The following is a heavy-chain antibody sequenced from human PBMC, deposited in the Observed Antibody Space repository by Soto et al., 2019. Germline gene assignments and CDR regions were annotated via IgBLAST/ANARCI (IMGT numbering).Heavy chain of an antibody. CDR1: GFTFSSYG. J-gene: IGHJ6*02. Sequence: GGSLRLSCAASGFTFSSYGMHWVRQAPGKGLEWVAVISYDGSNKYYADSVKGRFTISRDNSKNTLYLQMNSLRAEDTAVYYCAKDLESSGGMDVWGQGTTVTVSS. D-gene: IGHD3-3*01. CDR2: ISYDGSNK. V-gene: IGHV3-30*18. CDR3: AKDLESSGGMDV.